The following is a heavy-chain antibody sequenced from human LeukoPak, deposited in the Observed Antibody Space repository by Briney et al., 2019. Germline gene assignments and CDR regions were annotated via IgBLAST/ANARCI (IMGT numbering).Heavy chain of an antibody. CDR2: IPYSGTT. CDR1: GGSISHYY. D-gene: IGHD6-13*01. CDR3: ARAAAGAFAF. Sequence: AGTLSLTCTVSGGSISHYYWSWVRQTPGKGLEWIGYIPYSGTTTNYNPSLKSRVTISVDTSKNQFSLQLSSVTAADTAVYYCARAAAGAFAFWGQGNLVIVSS. J-gene: IGHJ4*02. V-gene: IGHV4-59*01.